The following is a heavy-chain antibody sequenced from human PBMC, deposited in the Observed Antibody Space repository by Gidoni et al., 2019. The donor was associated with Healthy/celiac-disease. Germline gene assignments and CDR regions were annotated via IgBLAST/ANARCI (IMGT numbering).Heavy chain of an antibody. CDR2: ST. D-gene: IGHD6-13*01. V-gene: IGHV4-39*01. J-gene: IGHJ4*02. CDR3: ASRIAAATTPFDY. Sequence: STYYNPSLKSRVTISVDTSKNQFSLKLSSVTAADTAVYYCASRIAAATTPFDYWGQGTLVTVSS.